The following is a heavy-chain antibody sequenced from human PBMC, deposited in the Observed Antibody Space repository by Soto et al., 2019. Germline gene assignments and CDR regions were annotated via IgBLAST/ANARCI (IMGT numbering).Heavy chain of an antibody. J-gene: IGHJ5*02. CDR3: ARRPGSWFDP. V-gene: IGHV5-51*01. CDR2: IFPSDSDT. Sequence: VASLKISGKASGYSFTTSWIGWVRQMPGKGLEWMGIIFPSDSDTRYSPSLQGQVTISVDKSISTAYLQWSSLKASDTAMYYCARRPGSWFDPWGQGTLVTVSS. CDR1: GYSFTTSW. D-gene: IGHD3-10*01.